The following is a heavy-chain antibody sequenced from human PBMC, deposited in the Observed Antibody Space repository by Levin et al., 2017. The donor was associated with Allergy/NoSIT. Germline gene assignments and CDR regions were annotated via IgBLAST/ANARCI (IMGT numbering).Heavy chain of an antibody. CDR2: IKPDGSVK. CDR1: GFIFGDYW. Sequence: AGGSLRLSCAASGFIFGDYWMHWVRQAPGKGLEWVANIKPDGSVKYYVDSVMGRFTISRDNDKGSLYLQMNGLRDDDTAVYYCARAMGAADAHWGQGTLVTVHS. CDR3: ARAMGAADAH. V-gene: IGHV3-7*01. J-gene: IGHJ4*02. D-gene: IGHD2-15*01.